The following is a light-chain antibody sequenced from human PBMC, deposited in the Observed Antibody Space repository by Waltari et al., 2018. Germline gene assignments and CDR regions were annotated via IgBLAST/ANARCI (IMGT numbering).Light chain of an antibody. CDR1: STDVGPFDR. CDR3: CLYTTNFYV. J-gene: IGLJ1*01. Sequence: QSALTQPPSVSGSPGQSVTISCTGTSTDVGPFDRVSWSQQPPGTAPKLLIFEVSNRPSGVPDRFSGSASGNTASLTISGLQAEDEADYYCCLYTTNFYVFAPATKVTVL. V-gene: IGLV2-18*01. CDR2: EVS.